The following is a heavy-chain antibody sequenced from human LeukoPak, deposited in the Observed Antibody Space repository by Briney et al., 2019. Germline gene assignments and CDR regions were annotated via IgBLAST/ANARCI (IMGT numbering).Heavy chain of an antibody. CDR2: ISGSGGST. J-gene: IGHJ4*02. V-gene: IGHV3-23*01. D-gene: IGHD2-21*02. CDR1: GFTVSSNY. Sequence: GGSLRLSCAASGFTVSSNYMSWVRQAPGKGLEWVSAISGSGGSTYHADSVKGRFTISRDNSKNTLYLQMNSLRAEDTAVYYCAKGRGVVTATPFDYWGQGTLVTVSS. CDR3: AKGRGVVTATPFDY.